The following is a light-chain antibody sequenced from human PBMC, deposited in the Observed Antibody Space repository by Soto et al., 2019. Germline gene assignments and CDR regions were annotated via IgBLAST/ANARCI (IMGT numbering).Light chain of an antibody. V-gene: IGKV2-28*01. CDR1: QTLLHSNGYNY. CDR3: MQSLQTPPT. CDR2: LGS. J-gene: IGKJ2*01. Sequence: DIVMTQSPLSLPVTPGEPASISCRSSQTLLHSNGYNYLDWYLQKPGQSPQVLIYLGSDGASGVPDRFSGGGSGTDFTLRISRVEAEDVGVYYCMQSLQTPPTFGQGTKLEIK.